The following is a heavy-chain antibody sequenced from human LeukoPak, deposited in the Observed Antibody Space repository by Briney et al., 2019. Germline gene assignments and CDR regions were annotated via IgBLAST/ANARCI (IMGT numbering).Heavy chain of an antibody. CDR1: GYTFTSYG. CDR2: ISAYNGNT. D-gene: IGHD6-19*01. CDR3: ARDRRMAVVENFDY. J-gene: IGHJ4*02. V-gene: IGHV1-18*01. Sequence: ASVKVSCTASGYTFTSYGISWVRQAPGQGLEWMGWISAYNGNTNYAQKLQGRVTMTTDTSTSTAYLELGSLRSDDTAVYYCARDRRMAVVENFDYWGQGTLVTVSS.